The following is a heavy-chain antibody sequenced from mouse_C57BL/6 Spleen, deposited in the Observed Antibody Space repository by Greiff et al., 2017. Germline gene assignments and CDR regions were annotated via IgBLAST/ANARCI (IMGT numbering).Heavy chain of an antibody. V-gene: IGHV1-63*01. CDR1: GYTFTNYW. Sequence: VQLQQSGAELVRPGTSVKMSCKASGYTFTNYWIGWAKQRPGHGLEWIGDIYPGGGYTNYNEKFKGKATLTADNSSSTAYMQFSSLTSEDSAIYYCARGGAYGSSYGYYAMDYWGQGTSVTVSS. CDR2: IYPGGGYT. D-gene: IGHD1-1*01. CDR3: ARGGAYGSSYGYYAMDY. J-gene: IGHJ4*01.